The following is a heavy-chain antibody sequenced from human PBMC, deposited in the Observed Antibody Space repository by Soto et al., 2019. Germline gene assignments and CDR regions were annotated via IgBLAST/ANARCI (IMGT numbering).Heavy chain of an antibody. Sequence: SETLSLTCTVSGGSMNSGGHYWSWIRQHPGKGLECIGYIYYSGSTYYNPSLKSRVTMSVDTSKNQFSLKLSSVTAADTAVYYCAGGGSYYGMDVWGQGTTVTVSS. CDR3: AGGGSYYGMDV. J-gene: IGHJ6*02. V-gene: IGHV4-31*03. CDR2: IYYSGST. CDR1: GGSMNSGGHY. D-gene: IGHD2-15*01.